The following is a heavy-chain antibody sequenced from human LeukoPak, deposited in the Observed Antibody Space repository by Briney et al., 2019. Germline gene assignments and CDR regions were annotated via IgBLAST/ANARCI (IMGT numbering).Heavy chain of an antibody. V-gene: IGHV3-23*01. CDR1: GFPFSSYA. Sequence: GGSLRLSCEASGFPFSSYAMTWVRQAPGKGLEWVSSIGSDGKTHYSESVKGRFVISRDNSKNTLYLQMNSLRAEDTAVYYCAKDRCFDYWGQGTLVTVSS. CDR2: IGSDGKT. J-gene: IGHJ4*02. D-gene: IGHD3-16*02. CDR3: AKDRCFDY.